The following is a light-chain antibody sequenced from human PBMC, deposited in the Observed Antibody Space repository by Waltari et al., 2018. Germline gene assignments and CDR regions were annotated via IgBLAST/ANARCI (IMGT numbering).Light chain of an antibody. CDR1: RHKLRSNA. CDR2: GNA. CDR3: ATWDDSLNGSV. V-gene: IGLV1-44*01. Sequence: QSVLTQPTSASGNTGQRVTISCSGSRHKLRSNAGNWYQQLPGTAPQLLIYGNAQRPSGVPDRFSGSKSGTSASLAISGLQSEDEADYYCATWDDSLNGSVFGGGTKLTVL. J-gene: IGLJ2*01.